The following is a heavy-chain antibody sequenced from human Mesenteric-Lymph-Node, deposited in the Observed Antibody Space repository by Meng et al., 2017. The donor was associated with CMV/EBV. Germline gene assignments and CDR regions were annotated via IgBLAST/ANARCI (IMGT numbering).Heavy chain of an antibody. J-gene: IGHJ6*02. Sequence: GGSLRLSCAASGFTFSSYWIHWVRQAPGKGLVWVSRINSDGSSTSYADSVKGRFTISRDNAKNTLYLQMNSLRAEDTAVYYCARVSGYCSSTSCYFYGMDVWGQGTTVTVSS. CDR1: GFTFSSYW. CDR3: ARVSGYCSSTSCYFYGMDV. D-gene: IGHD2-2*01. CDR2: INSDGSST. V-gene: IGHV3-74*01.